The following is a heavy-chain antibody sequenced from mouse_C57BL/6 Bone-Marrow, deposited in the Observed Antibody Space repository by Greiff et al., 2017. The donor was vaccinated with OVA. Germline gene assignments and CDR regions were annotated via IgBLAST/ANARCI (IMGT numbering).Heavy chain of an antibody. J-gene: IGHJ2*01. Sequence: EVKVVESGGGLVQPGDSLSLSCAASGFTFTNYYMSWVRQPPGKALEWLAFIRNKPNGSTTEYSASVKGRFTISRDNSQSILSLQMNALRAEDSATYYCARYKGRVAVDYFDYWGQGTALTVSS. CDR2: IRNKPNGSTT. CDR3: ARYKGRVAVDYFDY. CDR1: GFTFTNYY. D-gene: IGHD1-1*01. V-gene: IGHV7-3*01.